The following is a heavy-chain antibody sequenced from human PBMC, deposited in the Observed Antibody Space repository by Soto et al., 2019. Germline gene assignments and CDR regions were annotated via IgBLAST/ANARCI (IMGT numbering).Heavy chain of an antibody. V-gene: IGHV3-23*01. CDR3: AKQRADYGSGSDTYYFDF. D-gene: IGHD3-10*01. Sequence: EVRLLESGGGLVQPGGSLRLSCSTSGFTSSTYAMNWVRQAPGKGLEWVSALSGSGGTTYYADSVRGRFTISRDNSKNTLFLQMNSLRAEDTALYYCAKQRADYGSGSDTYYFDFWGQGTLVTVSS. CDR1: GFTSSTYA. CDR2: LSGSGGTT. J-gene: IGHJ4*02.